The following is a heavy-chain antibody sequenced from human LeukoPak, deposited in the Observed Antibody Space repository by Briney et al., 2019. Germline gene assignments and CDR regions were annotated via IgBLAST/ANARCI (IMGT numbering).Heavy chain of an antibody. CDR3: AKHRMVQGLFTDYYFYD. V-gene: IGHV3-23*01. CDR2: ISGSGGST. J-gene: IGHJ4*02. CDR1: GFTFSTYA. Sequence: PGGSLRLSCAASGFTFSTYAMSWVRQAPGKGLEWVSTISGSGGSTSYADSVQGRFTISRDNSKNTLHLQMNSLRADDTAVYYCAKHRMVQGLFTDYYFYDWGQGTLVTVSS. D-gene: IGHD3-10*01.